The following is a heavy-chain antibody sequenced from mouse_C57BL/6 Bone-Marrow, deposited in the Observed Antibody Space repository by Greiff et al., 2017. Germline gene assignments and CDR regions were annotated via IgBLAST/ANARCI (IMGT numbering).Heavy chain of an antibody. CDR3: ARMGDD. CDR1: GYSITSGYY. V-gene: IGHV3-6*01. Sequence: EVQLQQSGPGLVKPSQSLSLTCSVTGYSITSGYYWNWIRQFPGNKLEWMGYISYDGSNNYKPSLKNRISITRDTSKNQFFLKLNSVTTEDTATYYCARMGDDWGQGTTLTVSS. J-gene: IGHJ2*01. CDR2: ISYDGSN.